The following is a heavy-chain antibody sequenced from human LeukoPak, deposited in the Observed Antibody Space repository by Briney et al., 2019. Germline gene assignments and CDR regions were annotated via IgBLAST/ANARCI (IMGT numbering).Heavy chain of an antibody. CDR3: VRQADGVLDY. CDR2: IYPGDSET. CDR1: GYRFTNYW. Sequence: GESLKISCKGSGYRFTNYWIAWVRQMPGKGLEWMGIIYPGDSETRYSPSFQGQVTISADKSISTAYLQWSSLKASDTAMYYCVRQADGVLDYWGQGTLVTVSS. D-gene: IGHD4-17*01. J-gene: IGHJ4*02. V-gene: IGHV5-51*01.